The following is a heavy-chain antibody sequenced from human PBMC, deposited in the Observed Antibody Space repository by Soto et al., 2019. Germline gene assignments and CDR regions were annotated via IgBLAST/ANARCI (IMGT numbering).Heavy chain of an antibody. Sequence: QLVQSGAEVKKPGASVKVYCKTSGPTFIAYYIHWVRQAPGQGLEWMGWIDPNSGGTTYEQKFLGRVTMTRDVSIDTAYMELNRLTSDDTAVYYCARVSVDVPEWGQGTLLTVSS. CDR3: ARVSVDVPE. D-gene: IGHD5-12*01. CDR1: GPTFIAYY. J-gene: IGHJ4*02. CDR2: IDPNSGGT. V-gene: IGHV1-2*02.